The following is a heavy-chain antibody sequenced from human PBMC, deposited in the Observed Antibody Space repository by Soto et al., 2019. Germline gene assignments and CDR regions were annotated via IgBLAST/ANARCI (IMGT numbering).Heavy chain of an antibody. CDR2: ISYDGSNK. J-gene: IGHJ6*02. Sequence: HPGGSLRLSCAASGFTFSSYGMHWVRQAPGKGLEWVAVISYDGSNKYYADSVKGRFTISRDNSKNTLYLQMNSLRAEDTAVYYCAKGGYYYDSSGYPWMDVWGQGTTVTVSS. CDR1: GFTFSSYG. V-gene: IGHV3-30*18. CDR3: AKGGYYYDSSGYPWMDV. D-gene: IGHD3-22*01.